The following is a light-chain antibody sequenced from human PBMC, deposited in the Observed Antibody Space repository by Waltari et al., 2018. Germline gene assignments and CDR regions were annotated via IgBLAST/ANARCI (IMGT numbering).Light chain of an antibody. CDR2: DAS. V-gene: IGKV1-33*01. Sequence: TCRANKDIRKNLGWFQERPGKAPKLLIYDASNLEAGVPSRFSGTGSGTYFSLTISSLQPEDSATYYCQHYNNLPYTFSRGTKLQIK. CDR3: QHYNNLPYT. CDR1: KDIRKN. J-gene: IGKJ2*01.